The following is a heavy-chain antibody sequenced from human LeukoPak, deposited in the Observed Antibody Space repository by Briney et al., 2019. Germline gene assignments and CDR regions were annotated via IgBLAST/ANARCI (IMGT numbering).Heavy chain of an antibody. V-gene: IGHV3-66*01. CDR1: GFTVSSNY. CDR2: IYSGGSS. CDR3: AKTFARGNYYDSSGYCDY. J-gene: IGHJ4*02. D-gene: IGHD3-22*01. Sequence: GGSLRLSCAASGFTVSSNYMSWVRQAPGKGLEWVSVIYSGGSSYYADSVKGRFTISRDNSKNTLYLQMNSLRAEDTAVYYCAKTFARGNYYDSSGYCDYWGQGTLVTVSS.